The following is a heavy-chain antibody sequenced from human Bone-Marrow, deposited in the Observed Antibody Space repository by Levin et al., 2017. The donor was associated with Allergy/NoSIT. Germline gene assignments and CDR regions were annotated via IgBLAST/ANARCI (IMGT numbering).Heavy chain of an antibody. CDR1: GFTVSSNY. CDR2: IYRGGST. J-gene: IGHJ6*03. CDR3: ARGGPAASVYYYYIDV. V-gene: IGHV3-53*01. Sequence: PGGSLRLSCAASGFTVSSNYMNWVRQAPGKGLEWVSVIYRGGSTYYADSVKGRFTISRDNSKNTLYLQMNNLRAEDTAVYYCARGGPAASVYYYYIDVWGKGTTVTVSS. D-gene: IGHD2-2*01.